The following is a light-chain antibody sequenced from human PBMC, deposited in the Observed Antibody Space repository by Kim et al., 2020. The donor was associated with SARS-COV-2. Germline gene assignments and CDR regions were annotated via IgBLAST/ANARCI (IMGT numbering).Light chain of an antibody. CDR2: DAS. CDR1: QSISSW. Sequence: ASVGDRVTITCRASQSISSWLAWYQQKPGQAPILLIYDASSLESGVPLRFSGSGSGTEFTLTITSLQPDDVATYYCLQYNTYSRDFGQGTKVDIK. CDR3: LQYNTYSRD. V-gene: IGKV1-5*01. J-gene: IGKJ1*01.